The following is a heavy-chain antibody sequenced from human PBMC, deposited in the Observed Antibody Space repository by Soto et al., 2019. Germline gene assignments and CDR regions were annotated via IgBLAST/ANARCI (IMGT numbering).Heavy chain of an antibody. CDR1: GFTFSGSA. D-gene: IGHD3-22*01. J-gene: IGHJ5*02. CDR2: IRSNANSYAT. Sequence: EVRLVESGGGLVQPGGSLKLSCAASGFTFSGSAMHWVRQASGKGLEWVGRIRSNANSYATVYAASVKGRFTISRDDSKNTAYLQMNSLKTEDTAVYYCTRGPDYYDSSGHTFNWFDPWGQGTLVTVSS. CDR3: TRGPDYYDSSGHTFNWFDP. V-gene: IGHV3-73*02.